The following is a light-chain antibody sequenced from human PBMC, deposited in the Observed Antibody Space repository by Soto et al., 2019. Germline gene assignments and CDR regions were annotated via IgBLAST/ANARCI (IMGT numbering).Light chain of an antibody. CDR1: QSISSY. J-gene: IGKJ3*01. CDR3: QQSYSTPPFT. V-gene: IGKV1-39*01. CDR2: AAS. Sequence: DIQMTQSPSSLSASVGDRVTITCLASQSISSYLNWYQQKPGKAPKLLIYAASSLQCGVPSRFSGSGSGTDFTLTISSLQPEDFATYYCQQSYSTPPFTFGPGTKVDIK.